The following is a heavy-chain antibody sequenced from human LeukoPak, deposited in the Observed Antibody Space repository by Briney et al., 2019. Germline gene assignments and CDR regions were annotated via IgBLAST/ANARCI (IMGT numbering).Heavy chain of an antibody. V-gene: IGHV4-59*01. CDR2: IYYSGST. J-gene: IGHJ4*02. D-gene: IGHD3-3*01. CDR1: GGYISSYY. CDR3: ARDRRDYDFWSGYNRGGGYFDY. Sequence: PSETLSLTCTVSGGYISSYYWSWIRQPPGKGLEWIGYIYYSGSTNYNPSLKSRVTISVDTSKNQFSLKLSSVTAADTAVYYCARDRRDYDFWSGYNRGGGYFDYWGQGTLVTVSS.